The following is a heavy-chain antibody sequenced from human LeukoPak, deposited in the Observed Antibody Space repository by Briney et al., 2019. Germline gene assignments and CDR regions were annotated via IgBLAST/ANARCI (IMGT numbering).Heavy chain of an antibody. CDR3: ARDYRSFSSSWSYFDY. D-gene: IGHD6-13*01. J-gene: IGHJ4*02. V-gene: IGHV3-30-3*01. CDR1: GFTFSSYA. Sequence: PTGGSLRLSCAASGFTFSSYAMHWVRQAPGKGLEWVAVISYDGSNKYYADSVKGRFTISRDNSKNTLYLQMNSLRAEDTAVYYCARDYRSFSSSWSYFDYWGQGTLVTVSS. CDR2: ISYDGSNK.